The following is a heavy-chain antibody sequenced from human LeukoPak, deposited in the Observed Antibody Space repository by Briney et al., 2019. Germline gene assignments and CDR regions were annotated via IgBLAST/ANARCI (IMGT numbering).Heavy chain of an antibody. CDR2: ISSSSSTI. Sequence: GGSLRLSCAASGFTFSSYSMSWVRQAPGKGLEWVSYISSSSSTIYYADSVKGRFTISRDNAKNSLYLQMNSLRAEDTAVYYCARDPQAPHYPSDYWGQGTLVTVSS. CDR3: ARDPQAPHYPSDY. D-gene: IGHD1-26*01. CDR1: GFTFSSYS. J-gene: IGHJ4*02. V-gene: IGHV3-48*01.